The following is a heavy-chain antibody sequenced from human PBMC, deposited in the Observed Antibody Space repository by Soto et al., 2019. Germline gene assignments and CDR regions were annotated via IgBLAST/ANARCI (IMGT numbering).Heavy chain of an antibody. J-gene: IGHJ6*02. Sequence: QVRLQESGPGLVKPAETLSLTCTVSGDSISSSSWAWIRQPPGKGLEWIGYIYDSGSTNYNPSLTSRVTVAADTSENNFSLKVRSVTAADTAVYYCARLTRWSHPYGSGTYYAESYYYGLDVWGQGTAVTVSS. CDR1: GDSISSSS. CDR2: IYDSGST. V-gene: IGHV4-59*08. D-gene: IGHD3-10*01. CDR3: ARLTRWSHPYGSGTYYAESYYYGLDV.